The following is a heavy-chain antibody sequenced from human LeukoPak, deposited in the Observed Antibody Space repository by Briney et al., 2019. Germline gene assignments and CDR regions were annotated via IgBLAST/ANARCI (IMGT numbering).Heavy chain of an antibody. J-gene: IGHJ4*02. D-gene: IGHD2-2*01. CDR2: IKQDGSEE. Sequence: PGGSLRLSCAASGFTFSSYWMSWVRQAPGKGLEWVANIKQDGSEENYVDSVKGRFTISRDNAKNSLYLQMNSLRAEDTAVYYCAKDFPLLQYCSSTSCPSFDYWGQGTLVTVSS. CDR3: AKDFPLLQYCSSTSCPSFDY. CDR1: GFTFSSYW. V-gene: IGHV3-7*03.